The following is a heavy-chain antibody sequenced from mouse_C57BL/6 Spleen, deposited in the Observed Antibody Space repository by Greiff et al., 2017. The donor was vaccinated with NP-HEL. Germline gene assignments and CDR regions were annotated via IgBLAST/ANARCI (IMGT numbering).Heavy chain of an antibody. CDR3: ARDLHAMDY. J-gene: IGHJ4*01. CDR1: GYTFTSYW. CDR2: IDPSDSYT. V-gene: IGHV1-59*01. Sequence: QVHVKQPGAELVRPGTSVKLSCKASGYTFTSYWMHWVKQRPGQGLEWIGVIDPSDSYTNYNQKFKGKATLTVDTSSSTAYMQLSSLTSEDSAVYYCARDLHAMDYWGQGTSVTVSS.